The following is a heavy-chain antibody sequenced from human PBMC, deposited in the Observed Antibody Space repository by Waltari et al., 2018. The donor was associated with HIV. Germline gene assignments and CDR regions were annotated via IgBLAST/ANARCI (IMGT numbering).Heavy chain of an antibody. CDR3: ASPDTTMVHGHYYFYHMDV. D-gene: IGHD5-18*01. J-gene: IGHJ6*02. CDR2: IYTGGST. V-gene: IGHV3-66*01. Sequence: EVQLVESGGGLVQPGGSLRLSCAASGFTLSSNYKSRICQAPGKGLEWVSLIYTGGSTYYADSVKGRFTISRDNSKNTLYLQMNSLRAEDTAVYYCASPDTTMVHGHYYFYHMDVWGQGTTVTVSS. CDR1: GFTLSSNY.